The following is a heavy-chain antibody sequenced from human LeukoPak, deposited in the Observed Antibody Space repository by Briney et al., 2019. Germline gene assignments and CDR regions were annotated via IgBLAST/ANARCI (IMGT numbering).Heavy chain of an antibody. V-gene: IGHV4-59*01. J-gene: IGHJ6*03. CDR3: ARVYNKRGLASYYYYFDV. D-gene: IGHD3-16*01. CDR1: VGSISSYY. Sequence: SETLSLTCTVSVGSISSYYWSWIREPPGKRLEWIGDIYYSESTNDNPPLKSRVTTSLDTSKSQFSLKLRSVTAADTAVYYCARVYNKRGLASYYYYFDVWGKGTTVTVSS. CDR2: IYYSEST.